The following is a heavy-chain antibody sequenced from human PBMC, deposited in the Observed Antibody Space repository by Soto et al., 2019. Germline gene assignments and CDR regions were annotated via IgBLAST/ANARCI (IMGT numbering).Heavy chain of an antibody. V-gene: IGHV4-39*01. CDR3: GKVLVGATGHTDSDS. D-gene: IGHD2-15*01. CDR1: GGSIYRSGYY. Sequence: SETLTLTCTVSGGSIYRSGYYWGWIRQPPGRGLEWIGNIDYNGVTYSNPSLKSRVTISRDTSKNQFSLKLTSVTAADTALYYCGKVLVGATGHTDSDSRGPGTLVTVSS. J-gene: IGHJ4*02. CDR2: IDYNGVT.